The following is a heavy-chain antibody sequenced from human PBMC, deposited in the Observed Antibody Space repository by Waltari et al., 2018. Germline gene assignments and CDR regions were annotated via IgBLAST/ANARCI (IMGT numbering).Heavy chain of an antibody. D-gene: IGHD4-17*01. Sequence: QVQLVESGGGVVQPGRSLRLSCAASGFTVSSYAMHWVRQAPGQGLEWVAVRSYAGSNKYYADSVEGRFTISIDNSKNTRYLQMNSLRAEDTAVYYCARDLHDYGDYGRRFDPWGQVTLVTVSS. CDR1: GFTVSSYA. CDR2: RSYAGSNK. CDR3: ARDLHDYGDYGRRFDP. V-gene: IGHV3-30*01. J-gene: IGHJ5*02.